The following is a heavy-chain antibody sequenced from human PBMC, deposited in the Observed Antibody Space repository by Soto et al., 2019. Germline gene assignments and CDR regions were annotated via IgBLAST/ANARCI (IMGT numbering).Heavy chain of an antibody. CDR3: ARDKGAYCGGDCYSTWFDP. V-gene: IGHV1-18*01. CDR1: GYTFTSYG. J-gene: IGHJ5*02. CDR2: SSGYNGNT. Sequence: QVQLVQSGAEVKKPGASVKVSCKASGYTFTSYGISWVRQAPGQGLEWMGWSSGYNGNTNYAQKLQGRVTMTTDTPXXXAXLELRSLRSDDTAVYYCARDKGAYCGGDCYSTWFDPWGQGTLVTVSS. D-gene: IGHD2-21*02.